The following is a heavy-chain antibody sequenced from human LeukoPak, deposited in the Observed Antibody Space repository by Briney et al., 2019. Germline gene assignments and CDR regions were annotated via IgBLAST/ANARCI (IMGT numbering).Heavy chain of an antibody. J-gene: IGHJ4*02. CDR3: AVMVRGVFNY. D-gene: IGHD3-10*01. CDR2: IYYSGST. CDR1: GVSLSIVDYY. Sequence: SQTLSLTCTVSGVSLSIVDYYWSWIRQPPGKGLEWIGYIYYSGSTYYNPSLKSRVTISLDTSKNQFSLKLTSVTAADTAVYYCAVMVRGVFNYWGQGTLVTVSS. V-gene: IGHV4-30-4*01.